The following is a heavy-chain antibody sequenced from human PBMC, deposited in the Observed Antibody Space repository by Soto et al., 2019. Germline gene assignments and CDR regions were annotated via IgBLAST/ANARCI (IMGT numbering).Heavy chain of an antibody. J-gene: IGHJ5*02. Sequence: EVQVVESGGGLVQPGGSLRLSCAASGFTFSSNSMNWVRQAPGQGLEWISYISSSSSTIYADSVKGRFTISRDNAKNSLYLQMNSLRDEDTAVYYCARVIWSGHLTSDLWGQGTLVNVSS. D-gene: IGHD3-3*01. CDR2: ISSSSSTI. CDR1: GFTFSSNS. CDR3: ARVIWSGHLTSDL. V-gene: IGHV3-48*02.